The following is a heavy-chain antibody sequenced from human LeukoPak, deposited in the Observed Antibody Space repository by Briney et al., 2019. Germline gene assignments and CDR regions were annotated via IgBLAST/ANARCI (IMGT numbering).Heavy chain of an antibody. CDR2: ISDSGGRT. CDR3: AKVPYSDYGSGRPPLDV. V-gene: IGHV3-23*01. CDR1: GFSFSNYA. J-gene: IGHJ6*02. Sequence: PGGSLRLSCAASGFSFSNYAMSWARQAPGKGLEWVSTISDSGGRTYYADSVKGRFTISRDNSKDTLYLHMSSLRAEDTAIHYCAKVPYSDYGSGRPPLDVWGQGTTVAVSS. D-gene: IGHD3-10*01.